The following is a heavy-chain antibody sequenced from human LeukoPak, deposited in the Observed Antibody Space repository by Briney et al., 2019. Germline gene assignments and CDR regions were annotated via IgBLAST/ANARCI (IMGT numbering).Heavy chain of an antibody. V-gene: IGHV4-59*01. D-gene: IGHD6-13*01. CDR3: ARGSSSRGALDI. J-gene: IGHJ3*02. Sequence: SETLSLTCTVSGGSISSYYWSWIRQPPGKGLEWIGYIYYSGGTNYNPSLKSRVTISVDTSKNQFSLKLSSVTAADTAVYYCARGSSSRGALDIWGQGTMVTVSS. CDR1: GGSISSYY. CDR2: IYYSGGT.